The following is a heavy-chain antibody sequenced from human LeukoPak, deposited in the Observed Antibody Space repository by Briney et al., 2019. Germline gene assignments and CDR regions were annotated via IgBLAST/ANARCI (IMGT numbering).Heavy chain of an antibody. CDR2: IIPIFGTA. J-gene: IGHJ4*02. D-gene: IGHD6-19*01. CDR1: GGTFSSYA. Sequence: ASVKVSCKASGGTFSSYAISWARQAPGQGLEWMGGIIPIFGTANYAQKFQGRVTITADESTSTAYMELSSLRSEDTAVYYCARGRMAGTYVFDSWGQGTLVTVSS. CDR3: ARGRMAGTYVFDS. V-gene: IGHV1-69*13.